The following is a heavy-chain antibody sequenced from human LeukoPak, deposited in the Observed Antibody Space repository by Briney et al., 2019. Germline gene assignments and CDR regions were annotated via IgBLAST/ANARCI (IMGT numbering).Heavy chain of an antibody. CDR1: GGSINSHY. CDR2: IYYSGNT. Sequence: SETLSLTCTVSGGSINSHYWYWIRQPPGKGLESIGYIYYSGNTKYNPSLKSRVSISIDTSRNQFSLKLSSVTAADTAVYYCARVGIAVAGIADFDYWGQGTLVTVSS. CDR3: ARVGIAVAGIADFDY. J-gene: IGHJ4*02. D-gene: IGHD6-19*01. V-gene: IGHV4-59*11.